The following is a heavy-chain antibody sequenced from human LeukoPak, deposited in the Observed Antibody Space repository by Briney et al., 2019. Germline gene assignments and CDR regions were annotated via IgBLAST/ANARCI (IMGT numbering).Heavy chain of an antibody. J-gene: IGHJ4*02. CDR3: ARAGGNWNPPFLNDY. V-gene: IGHV3-11*01. CDR2: ISSSGSTI. Sequence: PGGSLRLTCAASGFTFSDYYMSWIRQAPGKGLEWVSYISSSGSTIYYADSVKGRFTISRDNAKNSLYLQMNSLRAEDTAVYYCARAGGNWNPPFLNDYWGQGTLVTVSS. CDR1: GFTFSDYY. D-gene: IGHD1-20*01.